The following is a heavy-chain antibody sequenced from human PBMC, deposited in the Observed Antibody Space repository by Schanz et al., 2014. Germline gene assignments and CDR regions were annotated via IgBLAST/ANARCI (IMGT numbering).Heavy chain of an antibody. J-gene: IGHJ3*02. CDR2: ISDSGDTA. V-gene: IGHV3-23*04. Sequence: EVQLVESGGGLIQPGGSLRLSCAASGFTFSTHAMSWVRQAPGKGLEWVSLISDSGDTAYYADSVKGRFTISRDNFKGALYLQMSSLRAEDTAVYYCAKGRIGELSAFDIWGQGTMVTVSS. CDR1: GFTFSTHA. D-gene: IGHD3-10*01. CDR3: AKGRIGELSAFDI.